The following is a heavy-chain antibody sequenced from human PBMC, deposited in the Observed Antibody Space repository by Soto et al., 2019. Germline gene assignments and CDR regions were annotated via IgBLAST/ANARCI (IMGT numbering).Heavy chain of an antibody. Sequence: EVQLVESGGGLVQPGGSLRLSCAASGFTFSAYWMHWVRQAPGKGLVWVSRINSDGSTTDYADSVKGRFTISRDNAKNTRYLQMNSLRAEDTAVYYCARSHDYGAFGSDYWGQGTLVTVSS. CDR1: GFTFSAYW. CDR3: ARSHDYGAFGSDY. D-gene: IGHD4-17*01. V-gene: IGHV3-74*01. J-gene: IGHJ4*02. CDR2: INSDGSTT.